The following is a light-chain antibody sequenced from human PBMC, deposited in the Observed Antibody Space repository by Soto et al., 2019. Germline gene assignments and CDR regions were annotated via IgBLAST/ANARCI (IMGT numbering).Light chain of an antibody. CDR1: QSLSSY. CDR2: DAS. J-gene: IGKJ4*01. V-gene: IGKV3-11*01. CDR3: QQRINWPIT. Sequence: EIVLTQSPATLSLSPGERATLSCRASQSLSSYLAWYQQKPGQAPRLLIYDASNRATGIPARFSGSGSGTDFTLTISSLEPEDFAVYYCQQRINWPITFGGGTKVEIK.